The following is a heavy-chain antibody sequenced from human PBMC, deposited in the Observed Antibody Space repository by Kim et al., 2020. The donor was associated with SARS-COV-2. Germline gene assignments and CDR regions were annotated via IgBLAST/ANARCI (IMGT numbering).Heavy chain of an antibody. CDR3: ARVIAAAGPQIYYYYGMDV. CDR2: INHSGST. J-gene: IGHJ6*01. Sequence: SETLSLTCAVYGGSFSGYYWSWIRQPPGKGLEWIGEINHSGSTNYNPSLKCRVTISVDTSKNQFSLKLSSVTAADTAVYYCARVIAAAGPQIYYYYGMDV. CDR1: GGSFSGYY. D-gene: IGHD6-13*01. V-gene: IGHV4-34*01.